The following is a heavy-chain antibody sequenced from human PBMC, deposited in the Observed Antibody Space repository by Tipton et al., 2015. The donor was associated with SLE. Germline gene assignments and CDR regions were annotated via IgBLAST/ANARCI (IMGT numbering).Heavy chain of an antibody. D-gene: IGHD3-10*01. CDR3: AKAGLNYCGDY. J-gene: IGHJ4*02. Sequence: GSLRLSCAASGFTFSSYAMSWVRQAPGKGLEWVSSIRNSGDTTYYADSVTGRLTISKDNSKNTLYLQMNSLRAEDTALYYCAKAGLNYCGDYWGQGTLVAVSS. CDR2: IRNSGDTT. CDR1: GFTFSSYA. V-gene: IGHV3-23*01.